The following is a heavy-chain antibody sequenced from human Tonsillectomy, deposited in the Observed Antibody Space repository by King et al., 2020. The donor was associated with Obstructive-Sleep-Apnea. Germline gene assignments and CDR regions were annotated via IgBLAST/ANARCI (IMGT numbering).Heavy chain of an antibody. Sequence: QMQLQESGPGLVKPSQTLSLTCIVSGGSIISGGYFWSWSRHHPGKFLEWSGYIIYSGGTHSKSSLNSRVIISVETSKDQFSLNLRSVTAADTAVYYCARMFGDLHGYYFDYWGQGTLVTVSS. V-gene: IGHV4-31*03. CDR3: ARMFGDLHGYYFDY. J-gene: IGHJ4*02. D-gene: IGHD3-10*02. CDR1: GGSIISGGYF. CDR2: IIYSGGT.